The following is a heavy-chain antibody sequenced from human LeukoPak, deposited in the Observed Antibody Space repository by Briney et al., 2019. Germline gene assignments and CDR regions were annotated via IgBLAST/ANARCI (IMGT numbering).Heavy chain of an antibody. CDR3: ARDKIVGATYFDY. J-gene: IGHJ4*02. CDR2: IKQDGSEK. D-gene: IGHD1-26*01. Sequence: PSETLSLTCAVYGGSFSGYYWSWIRQPPGKGLEWVANIKQDGSEKYYVDSVKGRFTISRDNAKNSLYLQMNSLRAEDTAVYYCARDKIVGATYFDYWGQGTLVTVSS. V-gene: IGHV3-7*01. CDR1: GGSFSGYY.